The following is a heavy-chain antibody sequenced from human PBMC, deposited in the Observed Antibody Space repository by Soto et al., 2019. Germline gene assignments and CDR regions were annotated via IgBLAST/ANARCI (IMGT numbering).Heavy chain of an antibody. V-gene: IGHV1-69*12. CDR2: IIPIFATA. CDR3: ASNLQVAVRLFPLEGMNV. J-gene: IGHJ6*02. CDR1: GGTFSNYA. Sequence: QVQLVQSGAEVKKPGSSVKVSCKTSGGTFSNYAISWVRQAPGQGLEWMGGIIPIFATATYAQKFQGRATIIADASTRTVYMELSSLRSEDTAVYYCASNLQVAVRLFPLEGMNVWGQWTTVTVSS. D-gene: IGHD6-6*01.